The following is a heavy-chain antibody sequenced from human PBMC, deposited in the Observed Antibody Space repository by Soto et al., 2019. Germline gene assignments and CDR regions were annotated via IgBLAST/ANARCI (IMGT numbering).Heavy chain of an antibody. J-gene: IGHJ4*02. CDR2: IYYSGST. CDR3: ARVTSTWDFDY. V-gene: IGHV4-31*03. Sequence: PSETLSLTCTVSGGSISSGGYYWSWIRQHPGKGLEWIGYIYYSGSTYYNPSLKCRVTISVDTSKNQFSLKLSSVTSADTAVYYCARVTSTWDFDYWGQGTLVTVSS. D-gene: IGHD1-1*01. CDR1: GGSISSGGYY.